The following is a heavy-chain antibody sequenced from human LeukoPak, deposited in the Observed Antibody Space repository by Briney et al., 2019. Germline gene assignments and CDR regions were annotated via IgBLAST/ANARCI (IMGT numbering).Heavy chain of an antibody. Sequence: SETLSLTCTVSGGSISNYYWNWIRQPAGKGLEWVGRIYSSGSTNYNPSLKSRVTMSVDTSRKQFSLRLNSVTAADTAVYCCARMHGDPRGDAFDIWGQGTMVTVSS. CDR2: IYSSGST. CDR3: ARMHGDPRGDAFDI. CDR1: GGSISNYY. J-gene: IGHJ3*02. D-gene: IGHD4-17*01. V-gene: IGHV4-4*07.